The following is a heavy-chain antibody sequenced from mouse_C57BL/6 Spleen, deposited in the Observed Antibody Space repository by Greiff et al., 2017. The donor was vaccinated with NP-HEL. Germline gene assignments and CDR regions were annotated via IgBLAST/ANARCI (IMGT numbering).Heavy chain of an antibody. V-gene: IGHV1-82*01. Sequence: VQLQQSGPELVKPGASVKISCKASGYAFSSSWMNWVKQRPGKGLEWIGRIYPGDGDTNYNGKFKGKATLTADKSSSTAYMQLSSLTSEDSAVYFCASGEMDYWGQRTSVTVSS. CDR1: GYAFSSSW. CDR2: IYPGDGDT. CDR3: ASGEMDY. J-gene: IGHJ4*01.